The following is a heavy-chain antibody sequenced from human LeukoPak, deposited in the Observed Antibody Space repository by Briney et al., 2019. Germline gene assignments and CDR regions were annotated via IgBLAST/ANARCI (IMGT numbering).Heavy chain of an antibody. CDR1: GGTFSSYA. Sequence: LVKVSCKASGGTFSSYAISWVRQAPGQGLEWMGGIIPIFGTANYAQKFQGRVTITADESTSTAYMELSSLRSEDTAVYYCARGAYYYDSSGYYYPDYWGQGTLVTVSS. CDR3: ARGAYYYDSSGYYYPDY. J-gene: IGHJ4*02. D-gene: IGHD3-22*01. V-gene: IGHV1-69*01. CDR2: IIPIFGTA.